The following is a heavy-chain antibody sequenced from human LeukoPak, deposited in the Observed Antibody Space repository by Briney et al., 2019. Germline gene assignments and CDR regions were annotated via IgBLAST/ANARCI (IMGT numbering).Heavy chain of an antibody. CDR3: ARRRVYFDY. J-gene: IGHJ4*02. CDR2: IYYSGST. D-gene: IGHD6-25*01. Sequence: SETLSLTCTVSGGSISSYYWSWIRQPPGKGLEWIGYIYYSGSTNYNPSLKSRVTTSVDTSKNQFSLKLSSVTAADTAVYYCARRRVYFDYWGQGTLVTVSS. CDR1: GGSISSYY. V-gene: IGHV4-59*08.